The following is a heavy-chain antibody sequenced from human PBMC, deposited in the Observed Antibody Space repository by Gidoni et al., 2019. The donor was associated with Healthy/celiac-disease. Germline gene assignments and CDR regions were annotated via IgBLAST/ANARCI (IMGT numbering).Heavy chain of an antibody. CDR1: GYTFTGYY. CDR3: ASGVLKSGYFLGY. J-gene: IGHJ4*02. D-gene: IGHD3-3*01. CDR2: INPNSGGT. V-gene: IGHV1-2*02. Sequence: QVQLVQSGAEVKTPGASVKVSCKASGYTFTGYYMHWVRQAPGQGLEWMGWINPNSGGTNDAQKFQGRVTMTRDTSISTAYMELSRLRSDDTAVYYCASGVLKSGYFLGYWGQGTLVTVSS.